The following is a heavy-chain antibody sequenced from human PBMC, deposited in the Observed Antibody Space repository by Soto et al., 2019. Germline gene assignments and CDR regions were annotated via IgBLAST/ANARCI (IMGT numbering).Heavy chain of an antibody. V-gene: IGHV3-21*01. J-gene: IGHJ6*02. CDR2: ITSNSIYK. CDR1: GFTFSDYD. Sequence: EVQLVESGGGLVKPGGSLRLSCAASGFTFSDYDMTWVRQAPGKGLEWVSSITSNSIYKYSADSLKGRFTISRDNPKNTLFLKINSLRAEDTAVYYCARDRSGANYYYHVLDVWCQGTTVTVSS. CDR3: ARDRSGANYYYHVLDV.